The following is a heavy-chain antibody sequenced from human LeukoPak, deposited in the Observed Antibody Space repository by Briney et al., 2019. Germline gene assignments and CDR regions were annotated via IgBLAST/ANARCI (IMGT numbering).Heavy chain of an antibody. CDR2: ISYDGSNK. Sequence: GGSLRLSCAASGFTFSSYAMHWVRQAPGKGLEWVAVISYDGSNKYYADSVKGRFTISRDNSKNTLYLQMNSLRAEDTAVYYCARDLVVVVRRNYYYCYGMDVWGQGTTVTVSS. D-gene: IGHD3-22*01. J-gene: IGHJ6*02. CDR3: ARDLVVVVRRNYYYCYGMDV. V-gene: IGHV3-30-3*01. CDR1: GFTFSSYA.